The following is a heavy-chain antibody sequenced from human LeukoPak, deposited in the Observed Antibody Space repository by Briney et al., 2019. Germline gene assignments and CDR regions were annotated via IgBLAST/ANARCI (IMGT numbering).Heavy chain of an antibody. Sequence: ASVKVSCKASGYTFTSYDINWVRQATGQGLEWMGWINPNSGGTNYAQKFQGRVTMTRDTSISTAYMELSRLRSDDTAVYYCARPQADIVVVPAAKYNWFDPWGQGTLVTVSS. V-gene: IGHV1-2*02. CDR3: ARPQADIVVVPAAKYNWFDP. CDR2: INPNSGGT. J-gene: IGHJ5*02. CDR1: GYTFTSYD. D-gene: IGHD2-2*01.